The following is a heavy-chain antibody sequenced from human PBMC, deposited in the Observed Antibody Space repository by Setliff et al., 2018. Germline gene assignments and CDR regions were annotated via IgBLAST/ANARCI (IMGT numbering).Heavy chain of an antibody. CDR1: GYTFRQSI. J-gene: IGHJ5*02. D-gene: IGHD3-3*01. V-gene: IGHV1-18*01. CDR2: IGVYSGNT. Sequence: ASVKVSCKASGYTFRQSIVSWVRQAPGQGLEWLGWIGVYSGNTYSAQRFQCRVSLTTDESTNTAYLELRGLRSDDTAVYYCMRLVRFCSRTVCQRTSGDEAWGQGTLVTVSS. CDR3: MRLVRFCSRTVCQRTSGDEA.